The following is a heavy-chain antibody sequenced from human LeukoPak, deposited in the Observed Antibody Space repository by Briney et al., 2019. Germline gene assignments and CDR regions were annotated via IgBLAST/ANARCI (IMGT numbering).Heavy chain of an antibody. CDR1: GFNFNNYA. V-gene: IGHV3-9*01. D-gene: IGHD7-27*01. Sequence: GGSLRLSWAGSGFNFNNYAMHWVRQAPGKGLEWLSGISWNSGTRGYADSVKGRFTISRDNAKNSLYLQMNSLRPDDTAFYYCAKATGDWYFDLWGRGTLVTVSS. CDR3: AKATGDWYFDL. CDR2: ISWNSGTR. J-gene: IGHJ2*01.